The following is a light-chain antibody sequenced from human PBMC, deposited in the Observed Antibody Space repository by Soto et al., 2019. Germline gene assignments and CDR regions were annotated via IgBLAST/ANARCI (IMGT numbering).Light chain of an antibody. Sequence: EIVWTQSPGTLSLSSGERATLSCRFSQSVSSSYLAWYQQKPGQAPRLLIYGASSRATCIPDRFSGSGSGTDFTLTIFSLEPEDFAVYYCQQRSILPITFGQRRLLEV. CDR1: QSVSSSY. CDR3: QQRSILPIT. V-gene: IGKV3D-20*02. J-gene: IGKJ5*01. CDR2: GAS.